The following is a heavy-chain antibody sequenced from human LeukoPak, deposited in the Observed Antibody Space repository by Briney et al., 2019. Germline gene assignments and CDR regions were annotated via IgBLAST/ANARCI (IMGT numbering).Heavy chain of an antibody. CDR2: INHSGST. Sequence: SETLSLTCAVYGGSFSGYYWSWIRQPPGKGLEWIGEINHSGSTNYNPSLKSRVTISVDTSKNQFSLKLSSVTAADTAVYYCARTTVTPTDAFDIWGQGTMVTVSS. CDR3: ARTTVTPTDAFDI. J-gene: IGHJ3*02. D-gene: IGHD4-17*01. CDR1: GGSFSGYY. V-gene: IGHV4-34*01.